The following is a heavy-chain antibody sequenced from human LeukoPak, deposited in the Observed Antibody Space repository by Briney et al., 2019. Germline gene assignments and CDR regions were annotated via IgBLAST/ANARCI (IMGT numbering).Heavy chain of an antibody. CDR1: GFTFSGSA. J-gene: IGHJ6*02. V-gene: IGHV3-73*01. CDR2: IRSKANSYAT. CDR3: TRQVGGYYGSGSYYGMDV. Sequence: GGSLRLSCAASGFTFSGSAMHWVRQASGKGLEWVGRIRSKANSYATAYAASVKGRFTISRDDSKNTAYLQMNSLKTEDTAVYYCTRQVGGYYGSGSYYGMDVWGQGTTVTVSS. D-gene: IGHD3-10*01.